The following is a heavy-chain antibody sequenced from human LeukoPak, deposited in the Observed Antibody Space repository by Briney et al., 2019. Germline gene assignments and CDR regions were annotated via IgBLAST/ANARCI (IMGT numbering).Heavy chain of an antibody. CDR2: IYYSGST. CDR1: GGSISSYY. Sequence: PSETLSLTCTVSGGSISSYYWSWIRQPPGKGLEWIGYIYYSGSTNYNPSLKSRVTISVDTSKNQFSLKLSSVTAADTAVYYCVRHPGIAVVDYWGQGTLVTVSS. V-gene: IGHV4-59*08. J-gene: IGHJ4*02. CDR3: VRHPGIAVVDY. D-gene: IGHD6-19*01.